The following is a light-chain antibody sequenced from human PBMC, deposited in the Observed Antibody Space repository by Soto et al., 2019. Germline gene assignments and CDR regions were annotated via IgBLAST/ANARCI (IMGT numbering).Light chain of an antibody. CDR1: SSNIGSNT. J-gene: IGLJ3*02. CDR3: AAWDGSLQTWV. V-gene: IGLV1-44*01. CDR2: TNN. Sequence: QSVLTQPPSASGTPGQRVTISCSGSSSNIGSNTVNWYQQLPGTAPKLLIYTNNQRPSGVPDRFSDSKSGTSASLAISGLQPEDEADYYCAAWDGSLQTWVFGGGTQLTVL.